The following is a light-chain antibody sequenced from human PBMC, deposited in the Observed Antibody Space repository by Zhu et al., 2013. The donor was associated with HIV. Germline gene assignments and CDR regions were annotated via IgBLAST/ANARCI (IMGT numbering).Light chain of an antibody. Sequence: EIVLTQSLVTLSLSPGERATLSCRASQSVANSLAWYQQKPGQAPRLLISGASIGASGIPARFSGSGSGTEFTLTISRLQSEDFAVYYCQQNSNWPWTFGQGTKVEIK. CDR2: GAS. CDR1: QSVANS. V-gene: IGKV3-15*01. CDR3: QQNSNWPWT. J-gene: IGKJ1*01.